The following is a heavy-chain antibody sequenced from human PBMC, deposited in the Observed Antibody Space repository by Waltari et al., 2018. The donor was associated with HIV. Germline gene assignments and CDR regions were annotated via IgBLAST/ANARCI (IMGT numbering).Heavy chain of an antibody. D-gene: IGHD3-10*01. V-gene: IGHV1-3*01. J-gene: IGHJ6*02. CDR3: ARAGEITMVRGVIIPLISPNYGMDV. CDR1: GYTFTSYA. Sequence: QVQLVQSGAEVKKPGASVKVSCKASGYTFTSYAMHWVRQAPGQRLEWMGWINAGNGNTKYSQKFQGRVTITRDTSASTAYMELSSLRSEDTAVYYCARAGEITMVRGVIIPLISPNYGMDVWGQGTTVTVSS. CDR2: INAGNGNT.